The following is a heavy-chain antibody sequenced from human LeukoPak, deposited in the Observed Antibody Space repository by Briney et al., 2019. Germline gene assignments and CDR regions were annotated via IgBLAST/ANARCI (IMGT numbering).Heavy chain of an antibody. CDR2: IYYSGST. V-gene: IGHV4-39*01. J-gene: IGHJ3*02. Sequence: SETLSLTCTVSGGSISSSSYYWGWIRQPPGKGLEWIGSIYYSGSTYYNPSLKSRVTISVDTSKNQFSLKLSSVTAADTAVYYCAEVRRITIFGVVITDVFDIWGQGTMVTVSS. D-gene: IGHD3-3*01. CDR1: GGSISSSSYY. CDR3: AEVRRITIFGVVITDVFDI.